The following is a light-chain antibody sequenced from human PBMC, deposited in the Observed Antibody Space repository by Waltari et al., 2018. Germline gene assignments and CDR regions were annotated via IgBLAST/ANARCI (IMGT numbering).Light chain of an antibody. Sequence: QPVLTQPPSASASLEASVTLTCTLSSGYSNYKVDWYKLRPGKGPRFVMRVGTGGIVGSKGEGIPDRFSVLGSGLNRYLTIKNIQEEDESDYHCGADHGSGSNFVYVFGTGTKVTVL. CDR1: SGYSNYK. CDR2: VGTGGIVG. J-gene: IGLJ1*01. V-gene: IGLV9-49*01. CDR3: GADHGSGSNFVYV.